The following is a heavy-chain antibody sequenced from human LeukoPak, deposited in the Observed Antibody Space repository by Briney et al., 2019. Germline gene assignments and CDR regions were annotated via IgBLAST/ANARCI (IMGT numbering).Heavy chain of an antibody. CDR1: GFTLSSYG. V-gene: IGHV3-53*04. CDR2: IYADGYT. J-gene: IGHJ3*01. CDR3: ARDRRGEKDFDV. Sequence: GGSLRLSCAASGFTLSSYGMSWVRQAPGKGLEWVSAIYADGYTRDAASVKGRFSISRHNSKNTVYLQMDNLRPEDTAVYYCARDRRGEKDFDVWGPGTMVTVSS.